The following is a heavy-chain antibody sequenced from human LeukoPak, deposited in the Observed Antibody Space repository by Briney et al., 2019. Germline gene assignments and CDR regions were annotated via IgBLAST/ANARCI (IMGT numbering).Heavy chain of an antibody. CDR2: IWYDGSNK. CDR3: ARDRDIVVVPMYYYYYGMDV. V-gene: IGHV3-33*01. D-gene: IGHD2-2*01. CDR1: GFTFSSYG. Sequence: GRSLRLSCAASGFTFSSYGMHWVRQAPGKGLEGVAVIWYDGSNKYYADSVKGRFTISRDNSKNTLYLQMNSLRAEDTAVYYCARDRDIVVVPMYYYYYGMDVWGQGTTVTVSS. J-gene: IGHJ6*02.